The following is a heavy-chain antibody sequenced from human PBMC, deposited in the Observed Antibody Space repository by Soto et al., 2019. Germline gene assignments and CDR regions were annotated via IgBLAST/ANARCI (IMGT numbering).Heavy chain of an antibody. CDR3: ARVPGFTMTDI. J-gene: IGHJ4*02. V-gene: IGHV3-11*06. CDR1: GFTFSDYY. D-gene: IGHD2-15*01. Sequence: GGSLRLSCAASGFTFSDYYMSWIRQAPGKGLEWVSYISSSSSYTNYADYVKGRFTISRDNAKNSLYLQMNSLRAEDTAVYYCARVPGFTMTDIWGPGTLVTVSS. CDR2: ISSSSSYT.